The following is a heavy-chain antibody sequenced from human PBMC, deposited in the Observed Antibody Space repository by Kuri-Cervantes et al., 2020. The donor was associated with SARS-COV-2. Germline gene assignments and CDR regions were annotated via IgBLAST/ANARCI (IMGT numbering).Heavy chain of an antibody. CDR1: GFTFGDYA. CDR3: TSSPTIFGVVIISGNS. V-gene: IGHV3-49*03. CDR2: IRSKAYGGTT. D-gene: IGHD3-3*01. Sequence: GGSLRLSCTASGFTFGDYAMSWFRQAPGKGLEWVGFIRSKAYGGTTEYAASVKGRFTISRDDSKNTLYLQMNSLKTEDTAVYYCTSSPTIFGVVIISGNSWGQGTLVTVSS. J-gene: IGHJ4*02.